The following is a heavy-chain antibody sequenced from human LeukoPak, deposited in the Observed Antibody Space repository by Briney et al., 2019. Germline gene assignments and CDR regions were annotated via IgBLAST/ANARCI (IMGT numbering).Heavy chain of an antibody. CDR1: GGTFSSYA. J-gene: IGHJ4*02. CDR2: IIPIFGTA. CDR3: VWAGYYDSSGYKGYFDY. V-gene: IGHV1-69*13. Sequence: GASVKVSYKASGGTFSSYAISWVRQAPGQGLEWMGGIIPIFGTANYAQKSQGRVTITADESTSTAYMELSSLRSEDTAVYYCVWAGYYDSSGYKGYFDYWGQGTLVTVSS. D-gene: IGHD3-22*01.